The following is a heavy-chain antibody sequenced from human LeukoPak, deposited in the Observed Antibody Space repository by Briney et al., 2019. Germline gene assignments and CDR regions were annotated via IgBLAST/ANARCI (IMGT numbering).Heavy chain of an antibody. CDR2: INPSGGST. Sequence: ASVKVSCKASGYTFTSYYMHWLRQAPGQGLEWMGIINPSGGSTNYAQKFQGRVTMTRDTSTSTVYMELSSLRSEDTAVYYCARDVAATVTTQNFDYWGQGTLVTVSS. D-gene: IGHD4-17*01. V-gene: IGHV1-46*01. CDR3: ARDVAATVTTQNFDY. J-gene: IGHJ4*02. CDR1: GYTFTSYY.